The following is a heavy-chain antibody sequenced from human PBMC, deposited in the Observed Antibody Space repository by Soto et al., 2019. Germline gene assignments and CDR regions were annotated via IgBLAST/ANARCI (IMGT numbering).Heavy chain of an antibody. CDR2: ISYDGSNK. Sequence: PGGSLRLSCAASGFTFNIYGMHWVRQAPDKGLEWVAVISYDGSNKYYADSVKGRFTISRDNSKNTLYLQMNSLRAEDTAVYYCAKSIYYDSSGDYYYYYGMDVWGQGTTVTVSS. V-gene: IGHV3-30*18. D-gene: IGHD3-22*01. CDR3: AKSIYYDSSGDYYYYYGMDV. J-gene: IGHJ6*02. CDR1: GFTFNIYG.